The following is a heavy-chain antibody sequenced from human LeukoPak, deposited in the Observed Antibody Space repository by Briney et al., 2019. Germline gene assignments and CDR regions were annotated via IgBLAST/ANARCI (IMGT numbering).Heavy chain of an antibody. Sequence: GGSLRLSCAASGFTFSSYGMHWVRQAPGKGLEWVAVIWYDGSNKYYADSVKGRFTISRDNSKNTLYLQMNSLRAEDTAVYYCAKDSSPGPLYYYMDVWGKGTTVTVSS. CDR2: IWYDGSNK. CDR3: AKDSSPGPLYYYMDV. CDR1: GFTFSSYG. V-gene: IGHV3-33*06. J-gene: IGHJ6*03.